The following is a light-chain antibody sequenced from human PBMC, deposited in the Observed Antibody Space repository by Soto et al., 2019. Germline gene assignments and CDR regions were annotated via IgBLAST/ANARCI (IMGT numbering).Light chain of an antibody. CDR2: GAS. CDR3: QKYINWSWT. V-gene: IGKV3-15*01. Sequence: ETVMTQSPATLSLSPGDRATLSCRASQSVYSSLAWYHQKTCQAPRLLIYGASTRSTGRPDRFSGSGSVTELTLTISRLQSEGLSGYYCQKYINWSWTCGQGTKGEI. J-gene: IGKJ1*01. CDR1: QSVYSS.